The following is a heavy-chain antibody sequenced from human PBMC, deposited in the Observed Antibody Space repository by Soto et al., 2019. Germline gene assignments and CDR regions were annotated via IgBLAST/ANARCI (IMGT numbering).Heavy chain of an antibody. Sequence: SVKVSCKASGFTFTSSAVQWVRQARGQRLEWIGWIVVGSGNTNYAQKFQERVTITRDMSTSTAYMELSSLRSEDTAVYYCAADLWWDPTYYFDYWGQGTLVAVSS. V-gene: IGHV1-58*01. CDR3: AADLWWDPTYYFDY. CDR2: IVVGSGNT. D-gene: IGHD2-8*02. J-gene: IGHJ4*02. CDR1: GFTFTSSA.